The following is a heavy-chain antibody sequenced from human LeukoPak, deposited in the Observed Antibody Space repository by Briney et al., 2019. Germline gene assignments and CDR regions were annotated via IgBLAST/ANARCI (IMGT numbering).Heavy chain of an antibody. CDR3: ARAWNFDY. V-gene: IGHV5-51*01. CDR2: IYPGDSDT. D-gene: IGHD1-1*01. CDR1: GSIFTTYW. Sequence: GESLQISCQCSGSIFTTYWIGGVRRLPGKGVEWMGIIYPGDSDTRYSPSFQGQVTISADESISTAYLQWSSLKASDTAMYYCARAWNFDYWGQGTLVTVSS. J-gene: IGHJ4*02.